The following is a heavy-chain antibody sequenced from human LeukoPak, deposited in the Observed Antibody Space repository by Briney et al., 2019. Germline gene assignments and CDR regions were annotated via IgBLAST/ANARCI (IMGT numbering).Heavy chain of an antibody. CDR2: INPNTGGT. Sequence: GASVKVSCKASGYVFTGYYIHWVRQAPGQGLEWMGWINPNTGGTKYAQNFPGRITMTRDTSINTAYMELSRLTSDDTGVYYCARDQRPGYCSGDSCDFLFWFDPWGQGTLVTASS. V-gene: IGHV1-2*02. J-gene: IGHJ5*02. CDR1: GYVFTGYY. D-gene: IGHD2-15*01. CDR3: ARDQRPGYCSGDSCDFLFWFDP.